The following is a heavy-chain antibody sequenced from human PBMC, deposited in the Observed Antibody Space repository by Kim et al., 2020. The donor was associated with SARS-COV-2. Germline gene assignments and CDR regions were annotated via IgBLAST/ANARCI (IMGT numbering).Heavy chain of an antibody. Sequence: SVKVSCKASGGTFSSYAISWVRQAPGQGLEWMGGIIPIFGTANYAQKFQGRVTITADESTSTAYMELSSLRSEDTAVYYCASGEFSGSYWPFDYWGQGTLVTVSS. D-gene: IGHD3-10*01. CDR1: GGTFSSYA. V-gene: IGHV1-69*13. J-gene: IGHJ4*02. CDR3: ASGEFSGSYWPFDY. CDR2: IIPIFGTA.